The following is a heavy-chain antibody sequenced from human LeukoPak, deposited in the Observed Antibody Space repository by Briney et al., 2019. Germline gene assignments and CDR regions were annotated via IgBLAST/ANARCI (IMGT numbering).Heavy chain of an antibody. CDR1: GYTFTSYD. CDR3: AKDEEGSSSSYRSIYYYYYMDV. CDR2: MNPNSGNT. J-gene: IGHJ6*03. D-gene: IGHD6-6*01. Sequence: ASVKVSCKASGYTFTSYDINWVRQATGQGLEWMGWMNPNSGNTGYAQKFQGRVTMTRNTSISTAYMELSSLRAEDTAVYYCAKDEEGSSSSYRSIYYYYYMDVWGKGTTVTVSS. V-gene: IGHV1-8*01.